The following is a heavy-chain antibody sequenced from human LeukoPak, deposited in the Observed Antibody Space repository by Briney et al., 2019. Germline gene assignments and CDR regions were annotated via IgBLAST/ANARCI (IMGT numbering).Heavy chain of an antibody. CDR1: GFIFSTYG. V-gene: IGHV3-30*02. J-gene: IGHJ4*02. CDR2: IRHDESIK. Sequence: GGSLRLSCAASGFIFSTYGMYWVRQAPGKGLEWVAFIRHDESIKNYADSVKGRSTISRDNSKNTLYLQMNSLRAEDTAVYYCAKDSLADIDYWGQGTLVTVSS. D-gene: IGHD3-16*01. CDR3: AKDSLADIDY.